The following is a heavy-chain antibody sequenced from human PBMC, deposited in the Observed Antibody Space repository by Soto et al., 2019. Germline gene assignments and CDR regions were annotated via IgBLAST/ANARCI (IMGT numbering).Heavy chain of an antibody. V-gene: IGHV3-21*01. Sequence: EVQLVESGGGLVKPGGSLRLSCAASGFTFSSYSMNWVRQAPGKGLEWVSSISSSSSYIYYADSVKGRFTTSRDNAKNSLYLQMNSLRAEDTAVYYCARRALELSYYYYGMDVWGQGTTVTVSS. J-gene: IGHJ6*02. CDR1: GFTFSSYS. D-gene: IGHD1-7*01. CDR3: ARRALELSYYYYGMDV. CDR2: ISSSSSYI.